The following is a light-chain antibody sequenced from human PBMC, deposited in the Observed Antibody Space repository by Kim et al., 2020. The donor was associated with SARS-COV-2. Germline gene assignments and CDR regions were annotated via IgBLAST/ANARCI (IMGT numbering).Light chain of an antibody. Sequence: GTTTTTSCSSSSGSASNNVVQWHQQRPGAPTTVVNEDDHRRPAVPHRRFAGTNGSSTTAAPLTISGMKTEEEADYCQQSYDSINWVFGTGTQLTVL. CDR2: EDD. J-gene: IGLJ3*02. CDR1: SGSASNNV. V-gene: IGLV6-57*01. CDR3: QSYDSINWV.